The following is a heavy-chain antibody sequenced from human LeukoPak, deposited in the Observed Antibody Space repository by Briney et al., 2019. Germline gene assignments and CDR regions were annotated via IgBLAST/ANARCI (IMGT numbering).Heavy chain of an antibody. CDR3: ARAKAGSSWKGSWKKYYYMDV. CDR2: INWNGGST. D-gene: IGHD6-13*01. CDR1: GFTFSSYG. V-gene: IGHV3-20*04. J-gene: IGHJ6*03. Sequence: GGSLRLSCAASGFTFSSYGMSWVRQAPGKGLEWVSGINWNGGSTGYADSVKGRFTISRDNAKNSLYLQMNSLRAEDTAVYYCARAKAGSSWKGSWKKYYYMDVWGKGTTVTVSS.